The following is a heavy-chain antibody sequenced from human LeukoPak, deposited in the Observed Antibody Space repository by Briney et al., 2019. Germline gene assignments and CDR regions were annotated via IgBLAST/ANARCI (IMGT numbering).Heavy chain of an antibody. CDR2: MNQDGSKT. CDR3: TRDPSHGALDI. J-gene: IGHJ3*02. Sequence: GGSLRLSCAASGFTFATSWMTWVRQAPGKGLEWVALMNQDGSKTLFVDSVKGRFAIPRDNGKNSLYLQMDSLRAEDTAVYFCTRDPSHGALDIWGQGTTVTVSS. V-gene: IGHV3-7*01. CDR1: GFTFATSW.